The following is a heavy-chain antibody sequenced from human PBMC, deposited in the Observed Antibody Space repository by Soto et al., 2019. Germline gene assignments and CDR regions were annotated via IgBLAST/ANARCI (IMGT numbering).Heavy chain of an antibody. CDR2: INPSGGST. J-gene: IGHJ5*02. Sequence: ASVTVSCKASGYTFTSYYMRWVRQAPGQGLEWMGIINPSGGSTSYAQKFQGRVTMTRDTSTSTVYMELSSLRSEDTAVYYCAREQRLYVRSFDPWGQGTLVTVSS. CDR3: AREQRLYVRSFDP. CDR1: GYTFTSYY. D-gene: IGHD2-8*01. V-gene: IGHV1-46*01.